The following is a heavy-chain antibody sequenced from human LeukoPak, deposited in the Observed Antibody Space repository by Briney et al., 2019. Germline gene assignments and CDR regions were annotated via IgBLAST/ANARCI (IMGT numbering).Heavy chain of an antibody. J-gene: IGHJ6*03. Sequence: GGSLRLSCAASGFTFSTYSMNWVRQAPGKGLEWVSSISSGSSYIYYADSVKGRFTISRDNAKNSLYLQMNSLRAEDTAVYYCARDQSYAAPELKSGYCYYMDVWGKGTTVTVSS. CDR1: GFTFSTYS. V-gene: IGHV3-21*01. CDR2: ISSGSSYI. D-gene: IGHD1-26*01. CDR3: ARDQSYAAPELKSGYCYYMDV.